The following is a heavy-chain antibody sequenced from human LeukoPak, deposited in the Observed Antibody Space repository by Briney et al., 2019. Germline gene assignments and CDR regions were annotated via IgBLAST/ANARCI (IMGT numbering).Heavy chain of an antibody. CDR2: INPSGGST. CDR1: GYTFISYY. J-gene: IGHJ4*02. D-gene: IGHD3-3*01. CDR3: ARGALEWLLLDRGYYFDY. Sequence: ASVKVSCKASGYTFISYYMHWVRQAPGQGLEWMGIINPSGGSTSYAQKFQGRVTMTRDMSTSTVYMELSSLRSEDTAVYYCARGALEWLLLDRGYYFDYWGQGTLVTVSS. V-gene: IGHV1-46*01.